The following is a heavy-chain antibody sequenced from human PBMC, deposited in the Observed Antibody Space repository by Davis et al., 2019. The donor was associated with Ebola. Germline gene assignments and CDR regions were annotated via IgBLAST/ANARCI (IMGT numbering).Heavy chain of an antibody. J-gene: IGHJ6*03. CDR3: ARGSMVRGVHYYMDV. V-gene: IGHV3-21*01. Sequence: GESLKISCAASGFTFSSYSMNWVRQAPGKGLEWVSSISSSSSYIYYADSVKGRFTISRDNAKNSLYLQMNSLRAEDTAVYYCARGSMVRGVHYYMDVWGKGTTVTVSS. CDR2: ISSSSSYI. D-gene: IGHD3-10*01. CDR1: GFTFSSYS.